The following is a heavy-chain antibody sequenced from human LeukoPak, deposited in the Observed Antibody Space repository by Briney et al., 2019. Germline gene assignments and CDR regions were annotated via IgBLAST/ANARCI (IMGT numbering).Heavy chain of an antibody. Sequence: SETLSLTCTVSGGSISSGNFYWSWIRQPPGKGLEWIGCIFYLGSTYYNLSLKSRVTMSVDTSKNQFSLKLRSVTAADTAVYYCARKYPDPCFDPWAREPWSPSPQ. CDR3: ARKYPDPCFDP. V-gene: IGHV4-30-4*01. CDR2: IFYLGST. D-gene: IGHD2/OR15-2a*01. J-gene: IGHJ5*02. CDR1: GGSISSGNFY.